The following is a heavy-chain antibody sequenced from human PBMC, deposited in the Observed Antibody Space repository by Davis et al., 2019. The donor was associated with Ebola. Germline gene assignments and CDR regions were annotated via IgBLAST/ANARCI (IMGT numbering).Heavy chain of an antibody. CDR3: ARDRAARPVSSLFDY. J-gene: IGHJ4*02. Sequence: PGGSLRLTCAASGFTFGIFEMNWVRQAPGKGLEWVSYISSSGTTIYYADSVKGRFTISRDNAKNSLYLQMHSLRAEDTAVYYCARDRAARPVSSLFDYRGQGTLVTVSS. CDR2: ISSSGTTI. CDR1: GFTFGIFE. D-gene: IGHD6-6*01. V-gene: IGHV3-48*03.